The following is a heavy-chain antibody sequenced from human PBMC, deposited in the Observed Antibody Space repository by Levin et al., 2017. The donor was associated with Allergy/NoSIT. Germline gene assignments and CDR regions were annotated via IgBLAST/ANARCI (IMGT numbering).Heavy chain of an antibody. CDR2: IYHSGST. CDR1: GGSISSGGYS. Sequence: SCAASGGSISSGGYSWSWIRQPPGKGLEWIGYIYHSGSTYYNPSLKSRVTISVDRSKNQFYLNLTSVTAADTAVNYCARGGAHYYYIDDWGNGSAVAVSS. CDR3: ARGGAHYYYIDD. J-gene: IGHJ6*03. D-gene: IGHD3-10*01. V-gene: IGHV4-30-2*01.